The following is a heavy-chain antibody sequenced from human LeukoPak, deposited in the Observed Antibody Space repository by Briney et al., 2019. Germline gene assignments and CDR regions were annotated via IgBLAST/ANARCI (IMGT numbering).Heavy chain of an antibody. Sequence: GGSLRLSCAASGFMFTSYGMHWVRQAPGKGLEWVAFIRYDGSNKYYADSVKGRFTISRDNSKNTLYLQMNSLRAEDTAVYYCAIIAAAGTGSFDYWGQGTLVTVSS. D-gene: IGHD6-13*01. J-gene: IGHJ4*02. CDR1: GFMFTSYG. CDR2: IRYDGSNK. CDR3: AIIAAAGTGSFDY. V-gene: IGHV3-30*02.